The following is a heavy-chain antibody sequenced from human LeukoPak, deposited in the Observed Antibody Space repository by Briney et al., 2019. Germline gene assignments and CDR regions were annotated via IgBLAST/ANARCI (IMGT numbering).Heavy chain of an antibody. CDR3: TRDHLDTAMVTSAFDI. D-gene: IGHD5-18*01. J-gene: IGHJ3*02. CDR2: IRSKAYGGTT. Sequence: GGSLRLSCTASGFTFGDYAMSWFRQAPGKGLEWVGFIRSKAYGGTTEYAAPVKGRFTISRDDSKSIAYLQMNSLKTEDTAVYYCTRDHLDTAMVTSAFDIWGQGTMVTVSS. V-gene: IGHV3-49*03. CDR1: GFTFGDYA.